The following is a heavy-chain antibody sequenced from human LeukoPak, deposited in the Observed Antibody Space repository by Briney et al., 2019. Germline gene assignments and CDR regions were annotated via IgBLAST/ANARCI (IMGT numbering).Heavy chain of an antibody. D-gene: IGHD4-17*01. V-gene: IGHV3-48*03. CDR2: ISSSGSTN. Sequence: PGGTLRLSCAASGFTFSSYEMNWVREAPGKGRKMVSFISSSGSTNYYADSVMGRFTLSRDNAKKSLYLQMNSLRVEDTAVYYCAREALTDTTFGPYDYWGRGTLVTVFS. CDR3: AREALTDTTFGPYDY. J-gene: IGHJ4*02. CDR1: GFTFSSYE.